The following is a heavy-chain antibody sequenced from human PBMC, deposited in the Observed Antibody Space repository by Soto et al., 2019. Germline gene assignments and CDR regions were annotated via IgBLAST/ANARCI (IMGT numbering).Heavy chain of an antibody. V-gene: IGHV3-48*01. J-gene: IGHJ6*03. CDR2: ISLSSSTI. Sequence: EVQLVESGGGLVQPGGSLRLSCAASGFTFSSYNMNWVRQAPGKGLDWISDISLSSSTIFYADSVKGRFTISRDNAKNSLYLQMNSLRAEDTAVYYCARDSRNYYYYMDAWGKGTTVTVSS. CDR3: ARDSRNYYYYMDA. CDR1: GFTFSSYN.